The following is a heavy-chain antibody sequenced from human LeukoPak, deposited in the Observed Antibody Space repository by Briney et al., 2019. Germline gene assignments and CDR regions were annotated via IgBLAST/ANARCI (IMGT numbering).Heavy chain of an antibody. D-gene: IGHD4-17*01. J-gene: IGHJ4*02. CDR2: IIPIFGTA. CDR3: ACYGDYASYDY. V-gene: IGHV1-69*13. Sequence: SVKVSCKASGGTFSSYAISWVRQAPGQGLEWMGGIIPIFGTADYAQKFQGRVTITADESTSTAYMELSSLRSEDTAVYYCACYGDYASYDYWGQGTLVTVSS. CDR1: GGTFSSYA.